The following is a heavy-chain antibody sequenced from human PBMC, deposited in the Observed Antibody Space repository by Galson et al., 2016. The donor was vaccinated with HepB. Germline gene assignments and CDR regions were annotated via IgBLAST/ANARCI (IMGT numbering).Heavy chain of an antibody. CDR3: VRGTVFGFFHA. D-gene: IGHD3-3*01. CDR2: IRQDARET. V-gene: IGHV3-7*01. Sequence: SLRLSCATSGFAFNSYWMAWVRQAPGKGLQWLANIRQDARETFYVDSVRGRFTISRDNTNNSLFLQMNNVGAEDTAVYYCVRGTVFGFFHAWGQGTLVTVSS. J-gene: IGHJ4*02. CDR1: GFAFNSYW.